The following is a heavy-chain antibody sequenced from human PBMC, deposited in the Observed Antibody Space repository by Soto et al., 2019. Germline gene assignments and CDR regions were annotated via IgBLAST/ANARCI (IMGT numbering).Heavy chain of an antibody. J-gene: IGHJ4*02. CDR2: IYYSGST. CDR3: ATLYSSSLFDY. CDR1: GGSISSSSYY. V-gene: IGHV4-39*01. Sequence: PSETLSLTCTVSGGSISSSSYYWGWIRQPPGKGLEWIGSIYYSGSTYYNPSLKSRVTISVDTSKNQFSLKLSSVTAADTAVYYCATLYSSSLFDYWGQGTLVTVSS. D-gene: IGHD6-13*01.